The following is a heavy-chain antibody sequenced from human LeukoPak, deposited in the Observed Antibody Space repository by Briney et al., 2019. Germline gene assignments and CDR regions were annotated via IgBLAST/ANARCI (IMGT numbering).Heavy chain of an antibody. CDR3: ARDQGVTIFGVVTGYYFDY. Sequence: ASVKVSCKASGGTFSSYAISWVRQAPGQGLEWMGGIIPIFGTANYAQKFQGRVTITADESTSTAYMELSSLRSEDTAVYYCARDQGVTIFGVVTGYYFDYWGQGTLVTVSS. V-gene: IGHV1-69*13. CDR1: GGTFSSYA. CDR2: IIPIFGTA. J-gene: IGHJ4*02. D-gene: IGHD3-3*01.